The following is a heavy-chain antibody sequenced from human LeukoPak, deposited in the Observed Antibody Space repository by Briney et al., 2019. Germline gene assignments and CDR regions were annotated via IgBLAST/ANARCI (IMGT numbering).Heavy chain of an antibody. CDR2: ISGSGGST. V-gene: IGHV3-23*01. D-gene: IGHD6-19*01. Sequence: SGGSLRLSCAASGFTFSSYVMSWVRQAPGKGLEWVSAISGSGGSTYYADSVKGRFTISRDNSKNTLYLQMNSLRAEDTAVYYCAKDRPSGYSSGWYREYFDYWGQGTLVTVSS. CDR3: AKDRPSGYSSGWYREYFDY. CDR1: GFTFSSYV. J-gene: IGHJ4*02.